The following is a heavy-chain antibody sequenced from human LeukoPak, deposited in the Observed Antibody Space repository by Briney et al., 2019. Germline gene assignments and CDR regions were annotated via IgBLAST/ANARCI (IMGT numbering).Heavy chain of an antibody. CDR3: ASGKYGSGTGDY. Sequence: GGSLRLSCAASRFTFSSYSMNWVRQAPGEGLEWVSSISSSSSYIYYADSVKGRFTISRDNAKNSLYLQMNSLRAEDTAVYYCASGKYGSGTGDYWGQGTLVTVSS. D-gene: IGHD1-1*01. V-gene: IGHV3-21*01. CDR1: RFTFSSYS. CDR2: ISSSSSYI. J-gene: IGHJ4*02.